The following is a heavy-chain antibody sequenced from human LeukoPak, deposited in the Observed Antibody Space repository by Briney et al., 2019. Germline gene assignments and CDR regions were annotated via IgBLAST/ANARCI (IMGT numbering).Heavy chain of an antibody. CDR3: AREAGLVGWAHAFDI. D-gene: IGHD3/OR15-3a*01. CDR2: ISAYNGNT. V-gene: IGHV1-18*01. CDR1: GYTFTSYG. J-gene: IGHJ3*02. Sequence: ASVKVACKASGYTFTSYGISWVRQAPGQGLEWMGWISAYNGNTNYAQKLQGRVTMTTDTSTSTAYMELRSLRSDDTAVYYCAREAGLVGWAHAFDIWGQGTMVTVSS.